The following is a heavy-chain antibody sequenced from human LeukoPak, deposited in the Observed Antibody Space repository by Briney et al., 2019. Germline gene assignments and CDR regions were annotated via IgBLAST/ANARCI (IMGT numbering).Heavy chain of an antibody. D-gene: IGHD6-19*01. CDR3: ARRIAGTATGGYFEP. CDR2: IGGSSTSL. V-gene: IGHV3-21*01. CDR1: GFTFRTYA. J-gene: IGHJ2*01. Sequence: GGSLRLSCAAPGFTFRTYAMNWVRQAPGEGLEWVSSIGGSSTSLYYADSVKGRFTISRDNAKNSLYLQLNSLRAEDTAVYYCARRIAGTATGGYFEPWGRGTLVSVSS.